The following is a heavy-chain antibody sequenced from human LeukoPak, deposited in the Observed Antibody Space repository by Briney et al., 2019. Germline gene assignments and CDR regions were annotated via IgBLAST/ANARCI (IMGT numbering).Heavy chain of an antibody. CDR1: GFTFSSYW. CDR3: TRRVSITRWFDP. J-gene: IGHJ5*02. Sequence: PGGSLRLSCAASGFTFSSYWMHWVRQAPGKGLVWVSRIKSDGSTTNYADSVKGRFTISRDNAENTLYLQMNSLRVEDTAVYYCTRRVSITRWFDPWGQGTLVTVSS. D-gene: IGHD3-10*01. CDR2: IKSDGSTT. V-gene: IGHV3-74*01.